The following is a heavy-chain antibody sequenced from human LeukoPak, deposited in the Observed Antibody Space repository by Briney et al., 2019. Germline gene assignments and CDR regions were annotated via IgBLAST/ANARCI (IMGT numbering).Heavy chain of an antibody. CDR2: IYYSGST. J-gene: IGHJ4*02. CDR1: GGSISSYY. CDR3: ARLIQCPFCYFDY. Sequence: SETLSLTCTVSGGSISSYYWSWIRQPPGKGLEWIGYIYYSGSTNYNPSLKSRVTISVDTSKNQFSLKLSSVTAADTAVYYCARLIQCPFCYFDYWGQGTLVTVSS. V-gene: IGHV4-59*08. D-gene: IGHD3-3*01.